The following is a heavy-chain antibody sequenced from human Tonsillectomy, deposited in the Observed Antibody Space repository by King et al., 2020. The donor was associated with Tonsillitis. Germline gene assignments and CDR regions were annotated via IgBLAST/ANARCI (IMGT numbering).Heavy chain of an antibody. Sequence: QLQESGPGLVKPSETLSLTCTVSGGSISTSVYYWGWIRQPPGKGLEWIGSLYYSGSTYYNPSLKSRVTISVDTSKNQVSLKLTSVTAADTAVYYCARDIVVVVAATRWFDPWGQGTLVTVSS. CDR2: LYYSGST. V-gene: IGHV4-39*02. D-gene: IGHD2-15*01. CDR1: GGSISTSVYY. CDR3: ARDIVVVVAATRWFDP. J-gene: IGHJ5*02.